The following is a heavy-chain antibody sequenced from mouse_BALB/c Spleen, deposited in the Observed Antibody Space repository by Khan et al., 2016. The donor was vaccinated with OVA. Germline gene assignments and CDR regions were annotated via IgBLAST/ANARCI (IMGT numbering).Heavy chain of an antibody. D-gene: IGHD2-2*01. J-gene: IGHJ3*01. CDR1: GYSFTSYY. CDR3: TRHGYVAWFTY. V-gene: IGHV1S135*01. CDR2: IDPFSGDT. Sequence: EVQLQQSGPELMKPGASVKISCKASGYSFTSYYIHWVIQSHGKSLEWIGYIDPFSGDTTYNQNFTGRATLTVDNSSSTAYIHLSNLTSEDSAVYYCTRHGYVAWFTYWGQGTLVTVSA.